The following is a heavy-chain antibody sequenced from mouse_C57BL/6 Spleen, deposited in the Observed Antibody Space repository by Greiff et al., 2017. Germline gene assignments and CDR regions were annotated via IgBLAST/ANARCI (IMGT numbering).Heavy chain of an antibody. CDR3: ARPGDIYYGNYTFDY. CDR1: GYTFTSYG. D-gene: IGHD2-1*01. Sequence: VQLQQSGAELARPGASVKLSCKASGYTFTSYGISWVKQRTGQGLEWIGEIYPRSGNTYYNEKFKGKATLTADKSSSTAYMELRSLTSEDSAVYFCARPGDIYYGNYTFDYWGQGTTLTVSS. CDR2: IYPRSGNT. J-gene: IGHJ2*01. V-gene: IGHV1-81*01.